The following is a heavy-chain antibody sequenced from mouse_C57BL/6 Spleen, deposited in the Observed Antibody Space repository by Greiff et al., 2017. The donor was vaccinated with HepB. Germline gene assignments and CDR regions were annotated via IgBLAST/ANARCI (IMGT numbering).Heavy chain of an antibody. D-gene: IGHD1-1*01. CDR1: GYSFTGYF. V-gene: IGHV1-20*01. CDR3: AREDYYGSSYYFDY. J-gene: IGHJ2*01. Sequence: EVKLQESGPELVKPGDSVKISCKASGYSFTGYFMNWVMQSHGKSLEWIGRINPYNGDTFYNQKFKGKATLTVDKSSSTAHMELRSLTSEDSAVYYCAREDYYGSSYYFDYWGQGTTLTVSS. CDR2: INPYNGDT.